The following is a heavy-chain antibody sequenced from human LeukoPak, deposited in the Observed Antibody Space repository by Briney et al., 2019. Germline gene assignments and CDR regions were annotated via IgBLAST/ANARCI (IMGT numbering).Heavy chain of an antibody. V-gene: IGHV4-4*07. CDR3: ARAWQWLPLDS. D-gene: IGHD6-19*01. Sequence: ETLSLTCTVSGGSISSYYWSWIRQPPGKGLEWIGRIHTSGSTNYNPSLKSRVTMSVDTSKNQFSLKVTSVTAADTAVYCCARAWQWLPLDSWGQGTLVTVSS. CDR1: GGSISSYY. CDR2: IHTSGST. J-gene: IGHJ4*02.